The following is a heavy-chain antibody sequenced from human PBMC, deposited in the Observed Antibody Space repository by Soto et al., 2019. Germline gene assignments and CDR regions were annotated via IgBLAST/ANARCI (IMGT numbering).Heavy chain of an antibody. CDR2: IYYSGST. CDR3: ASHYGANYFDY. J-gene: IGHJ4*02. Sequence: SETLSLTCTVSGGSISSYYWSWIRQPPGKGLEWIGYIYYSGSTNYNPSLKSRVTISVDTSKNHFSLKLSSVTAADTAVYYCASHYGANYFDYWGQGTLVTVSS. CDR1: GGSISSYY. D-gene: IGHD4-17*01. V-gene: IGHV4-59*01.